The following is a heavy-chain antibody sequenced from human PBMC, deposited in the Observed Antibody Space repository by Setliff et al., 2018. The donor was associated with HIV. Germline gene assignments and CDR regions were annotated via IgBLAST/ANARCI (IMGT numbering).Heavy chain of an antibody. D-gene: IGHD6-19*01. CDR3: AHNHLAVAGSHYFDY. Sequence: SGPTLVNPTETLTLTCTVSGFSLSNARMGVSWIRQPPGKALGWLALIYWDADKRYSPSLKNRLTITKDTSKNQVLLTMTNMDPLDTATYYCAHNHLAVAGSHYFDYWGQGTLVTVAS. V-gene: IGHV2-5*02. J-gene: IGHJ4*02. CDR2: IYWDADK. CDR1: GFSLSNARMG.